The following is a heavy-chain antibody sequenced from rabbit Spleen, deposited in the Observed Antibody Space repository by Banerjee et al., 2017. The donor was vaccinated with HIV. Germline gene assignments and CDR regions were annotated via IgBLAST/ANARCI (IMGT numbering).Heavy chain of an antibody. CDR2: IVPIFGVT. CDR1: GFDFSTYS. CDR3: ERDGYDDVGDFDL. J-gene: IGHJ4*01. Sequence: QEQLVESGGGLVQPGGSLKLSCKASGFDFSTYSMSWVRQAPGKGLEWIGYIVPIFGVTYYANWVNGRFTISSHNAQNTLYLQLNSLTAADTATYFCERDGYDDVGDFDLWGPGTIVT. D-gene: IGHD2-1*01. V-gene: IGHV1S47*01.